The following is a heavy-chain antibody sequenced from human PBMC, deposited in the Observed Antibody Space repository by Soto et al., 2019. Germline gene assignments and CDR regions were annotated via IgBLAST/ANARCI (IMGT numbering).Heavy chain of an antibody. V-gene: IGHV3-66*01. Sequence: EVQLVESGGGLVQPGGSLRLSCAASGLTVSNNRMSWVRQAPGRGLEWVSVIYSGGSTHNADSVKGRFTISRDNSKNTLYLQMNSLRVEDTAVYYCARDRDGLDHWGQSTVLTVSS. CDR3: ARDRDGLDH. CDR2: IYSGGST. J-gene: IGHJ4*02. CDR1: GLTVSNNR.